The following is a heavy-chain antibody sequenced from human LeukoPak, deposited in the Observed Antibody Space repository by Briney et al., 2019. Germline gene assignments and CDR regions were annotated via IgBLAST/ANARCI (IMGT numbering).Heavy chain of an antibody. CDR3: ARDSSSLDY. J-gene: IGHJ4*02. V-gene: IGHV3-30*01. Sequence: GGSLRLSCAASGFTFSSYAMHWVRQAPGKGLEWVAVISYDGSNKYYADSVKGRFTISRDNSKNTLYLQMNSLRAEDTAVYYCARDSSSLDYWGQGTLVTVSS. D-gene: IGHD6-6*01. CDR2: ISYDGSNK. CDR1: GFTFSSYA.